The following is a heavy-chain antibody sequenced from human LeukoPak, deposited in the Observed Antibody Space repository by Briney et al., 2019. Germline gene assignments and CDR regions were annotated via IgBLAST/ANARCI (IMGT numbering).Heavy chain of an antibody. J-gene: IGHJ3*02. V-gene: IGHV4-39*07. CDR2: IYYSGIT. D-gene: IGHD2-15*01. Sequence: SETLSLTCTVSGGSISGSNYYWGWIRQPPGKGLEWIGSIYYSGITYYNPSLKSRVTISVDTSKNQFSLKLSSVTAADTAVYYCAREGIVVVVAATYAFDIWGQGTMVTVSS. CDR1: GGSISGSNYY. CDR3: AREGIVVVVAATYAFDI.